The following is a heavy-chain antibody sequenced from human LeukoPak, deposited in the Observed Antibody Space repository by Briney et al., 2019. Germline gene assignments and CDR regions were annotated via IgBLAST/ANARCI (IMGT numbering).Heavy chain of an antibody. V-gene: IGHV3-23*01. D-gene: IGHD5-18*01. CDR1: GFTFSSYE. Sequence: GGSLRLSCAASGFTFSSYEMNWVRQAPGKGLEWVSVISGNSATTYYADSVKGRFTTSRDNSRNTVDLHMNNLRVEDTAKYYCAMGPDTALVKNYYMDVWGTGTTVTISS. J-gene: IGHJ6*03. CDR2: ISGNSATT. CDR3: AMGPDTALVKNYYMDV.